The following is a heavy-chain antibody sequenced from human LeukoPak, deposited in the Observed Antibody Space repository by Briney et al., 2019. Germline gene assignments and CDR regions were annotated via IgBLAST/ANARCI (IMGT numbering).Heavy chain of an antibody. D-gene: IGHD1-7*01. J-gene: IGHJ4*02. Sequence: GGSLRLSCAASGFTFSRYWMSWVRQAPGKGLEWVANINKDGSEKYYVDSEKGRFTISRDNAKNSLYLQMNSLRAEDTAVYYCAREDDWNYEDYWGQGTLVTVSS. CDR1: GFTFSRYW. CDR3: AREDDWNYEDY. V-gene: IGHV3-7*01. CDR2: INKDGSEK.